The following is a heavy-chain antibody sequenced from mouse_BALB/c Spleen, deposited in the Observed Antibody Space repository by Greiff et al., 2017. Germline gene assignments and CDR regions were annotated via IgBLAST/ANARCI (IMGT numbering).Heavy chain of an antibody. CDR1: GFTFSDYG. CDR3: ARVLQGFAY. Sequence: EVHLVESGGGLVQPGGSRKLSCAASGFTFSDYGMAWVRQAPGKGPEWVAFISNLAYSIYYADTVTGRFTISRENAKNTLYLEMSSLRSEDTAMYYCARVLQGFAYWGQGTLVTVSA. V-gene: IGHV5-15*02. CDR2: ISNLAYSI. J-gene: IGHJ3*01. D-gene: IGHD5-1*01.